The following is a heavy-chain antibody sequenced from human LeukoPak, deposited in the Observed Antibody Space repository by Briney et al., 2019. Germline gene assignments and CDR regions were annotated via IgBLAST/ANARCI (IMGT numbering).Heavy chain of an antibody. CDR1: GFTFGDYA. Sequence: GGSLRLSCTASGFTFGDYAMSWFRQAPGKGLEWVGFIRSKAYGGTTEYAASVRGRFTISRDDPKIIAYLQMNSLKTEDTAVYYCTRDLRSGGSWVYFQHWGQGTLVTVSS. V-gene: IGHV3-49*03. J-gene: IGHJ1*01. CDR2: IRSKAYGGTT. CDR3: TRDLRSGGSWVYFQH. D-gene: IGHD2-15*01.